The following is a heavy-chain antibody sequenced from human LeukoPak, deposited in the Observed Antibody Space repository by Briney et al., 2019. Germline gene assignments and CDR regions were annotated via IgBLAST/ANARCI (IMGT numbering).Heavy chain of an antibody. V-gene: IGHV1-69*05. CDR1: GGTFSSYA. CDR2: IIPIFGTA. J-gene: IGHJ4*02. D-gene: IGHD5-18*01. CDR3: ARDCGYSYGYFDY. Sequence: SVKVSCKASGGTFSSYAISWVRQAPGQGLEWVGRIIPIFGTANYAQKFQGRVTITTDESTSTAYMELSSLRSEDTAVYYCARDCGYSYGYFDYWGQGTLVTVSS.